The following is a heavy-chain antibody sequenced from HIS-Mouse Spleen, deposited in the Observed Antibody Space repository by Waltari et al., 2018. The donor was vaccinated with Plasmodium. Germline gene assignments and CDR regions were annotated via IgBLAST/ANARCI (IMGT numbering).Heavy chain of an antibody. D-gene: IGHD6-13*01. CDR3: AREKNSSSWYDAFDI. J-gene: IGHJ3*02. CDR2: ISSSSSTI. CDR1: GFPFSSYS. V-gene: IGHV3-48*01. Sequence: EVQLVESGGGLVQPGGSLRLSCAASGFPFSSYSMNWVRQAPGKGLEWVSYISSSSSTIYYADSVKGRFTISRDNAKNSLFLQMNSLRAEDTAVYYCAREKNSSSWYDAFDIWGQGTMVTVSS.